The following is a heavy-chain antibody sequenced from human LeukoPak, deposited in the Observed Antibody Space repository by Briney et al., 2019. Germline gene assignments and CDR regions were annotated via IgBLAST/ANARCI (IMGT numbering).Heavy chain of an antibody. J-gene: IGHJ1*01. CDR3: ARDRGSSWYGYFQH. CDR1: GFTFSGYA. Sequence: PGGSLRLSCAASGFTFSGYAMHWVRRAPGKGLEWVAVISYDGSNKYYADSVKGRFTISRDNSKNTLYLQMNSLRAEDTAVYYCARDRGSSWYGYFQHWGHGTLVTVSS. CDR2: ISYDGSNK. D-gene: IGHD6-13*01. V-gene: IGHV3-30*04.